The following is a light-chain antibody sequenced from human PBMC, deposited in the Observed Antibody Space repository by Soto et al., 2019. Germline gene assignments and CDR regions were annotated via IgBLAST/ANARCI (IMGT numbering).Light chain of an antibody. CDR1: SSDIGASNF. CDR3: ASYTSGTPGV. V-gene: IGLV2-14*01. Sequence: QSVLTQPASVSGSPGQSITVSCTGTSSDIGASNFVSWYQQHPGKAPKLIISEVSNRPSGVSNRFSGAKSGSTAALTISGLQSEYEVHDYGASYTSGTPGVFGGGTKRPVL. J-gene: IGLJ3*02. CDR2: EVS.